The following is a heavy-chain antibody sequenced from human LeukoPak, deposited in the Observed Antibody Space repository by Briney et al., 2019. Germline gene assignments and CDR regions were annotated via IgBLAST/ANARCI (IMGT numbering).Heavy chain of an antibody. V-gene: IGHV3-33*06. CDR1: GFTFSSYG. J-gene: IGHJ4*02. CDR2: LWYDGSNK. CDR3: AKDLDY. Sequence: PRGSLRLSCAASGFTFSSYGMHGVRQAPGKGLEWVAVLWYDGSNKYYADSVKGRFTISRDNSKNTLYLQMNSLRAEDTAVYYCAKDLDYWGQGTLVTVSS.